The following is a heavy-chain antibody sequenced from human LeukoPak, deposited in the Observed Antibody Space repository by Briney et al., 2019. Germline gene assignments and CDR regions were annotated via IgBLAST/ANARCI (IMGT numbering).Heavy chain of an antibody. D-gene: IGHD1-1*01. CDR1: GGSISSYY. CDR2: IYTSGST. Sequence: PSETLSLTCTVSGGSISSYYWSWVRQPAGKGLEWIGRIYTSGSTNYNPSLKSRVTISVDTSKNQFSLKLSSVTAADTAVYYCARGRRQLKGGYYFDYWGQGAPVTVSS. CDR3: ARGRRQLKGGYYFDY. J-gene: IGHJ4*02. V-gene: IGHV4-4*07.